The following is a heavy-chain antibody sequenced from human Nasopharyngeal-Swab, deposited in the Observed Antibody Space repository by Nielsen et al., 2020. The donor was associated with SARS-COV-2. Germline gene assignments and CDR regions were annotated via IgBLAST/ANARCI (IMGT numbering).Heavy chain of an antibody. Sequence: SETLSLTCAVYGGSFSGYYWSWFRQPPGKGLEWFGEINHSESTNYNPSLMSRVTISVDTSKNQFSLKLRSVTAAATAVYYCAGERGGRAARPRNNWFDPWGQGTLVTVSS. V-gene: IGHV4-34*01. CDR2: INHSEST. D-gene: IGHD6-6*01. J-gene: IGHJ5*02. CDR3: AGERGGRAARPRNNWFDP. CDR1: GGSFSGYY.